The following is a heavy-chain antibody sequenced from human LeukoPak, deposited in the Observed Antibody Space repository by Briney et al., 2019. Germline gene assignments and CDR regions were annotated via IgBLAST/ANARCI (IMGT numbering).Heavy chain of an antibody. V-gene: IGHV3-9*01. D-gene: IGHD3-9*01. J-gene: IGHJ6*03. CDR3: ARITYYDILTGYSTAMDV. Sequence: GGSLRLSCAASGFTFDDYAMHWVRQAPGKGLEWVSGISWNSGSIGYADSVKGRFTISRDNAKNSLYLQMNSLRAEDTAVYYCARITYYDILTGYSTAMDVWGKGTTVTVSS. CDR2: ISWNSGSI. CDR1: GFTFDDYA.